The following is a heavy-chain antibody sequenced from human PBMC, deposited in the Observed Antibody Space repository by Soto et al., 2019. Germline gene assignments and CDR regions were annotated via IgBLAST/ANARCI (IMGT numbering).Heavy chain of an antibody. J-gene: IGHJ4*02. Sequence: QVQLVESGGGAVQPGGSLRLSCAASGFSFSGYAMHWVRQAPGKGLEWVSIISPDGRNQNYADSVKGQFTVSRDNSKNTLYLQINSLKSDDTAVYYCARGRGATIAYYSDYWGQGTLVTVSS. D-gene: IGHD1-26*01. CDR2: ISPDGRNQ. V-gene: IGHV3-30*04. CDR3: ARGRGATIAYYSDY. CDR1: GFSFSGYA.